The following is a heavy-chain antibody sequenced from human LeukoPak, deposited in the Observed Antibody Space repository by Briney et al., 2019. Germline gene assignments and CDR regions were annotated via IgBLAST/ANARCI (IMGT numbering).Heavy chain of an antibody. D-gene: IGHD5-24*01. CDR3: ARDGYNYGGIDY. CDR1: GYTFTSYD. V-gene: IGHV1-8*01. CDR2: MNPNSGNT. J-gene: IGHJ4*02. Sequence: GASVKVSCKASGYTFTSYDINWVRQATGQGLEWMGWMNPNSGNTGYAQKFQGRVTMTRNASISTAYMELSSLRSEDTAVYYCARDGYNYGGIDYWGQGTLVTVSS.